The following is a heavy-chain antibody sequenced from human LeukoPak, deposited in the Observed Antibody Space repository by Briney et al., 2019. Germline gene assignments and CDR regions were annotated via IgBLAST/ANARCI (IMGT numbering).Heavy chain of an antibody. CDR2: INHSGST. V-gene: IGHV4-34*01. D-gene: IGHD3-22*01. CDR3: ARGVKTYYYDSSGYRRTYFDY. CDR1: GGSVSIYY. J-gene: IGHJ4*02. Sequence: AETLSLTCTVSGGSVSIYYWSWIRQPPGKGLEWIGEINHSGSTNYNPSLKSRVTISVDTSKNQFSLKLSSVTAADTAVYYCARGVKTYYYDSSGYRRTYFDYWGQGTLVTVSS.